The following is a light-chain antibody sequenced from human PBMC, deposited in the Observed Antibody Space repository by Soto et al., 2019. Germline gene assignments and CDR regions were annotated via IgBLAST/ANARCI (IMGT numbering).Light chain of an antibody. V-gene: IGLV4-69*01. Sequence: QPVLTQSPSASASLGASVKLTCTLSSGHSSYAIAWHQQQPEKGPRYLMKLNSDGSHSKGDGIPDRFSGSSSGAERYLTISSLQSEDEADYYYQTWGTGPFVFGTGTQLTVL. CDR3: QTWGTGPFV. J-gene: IGLJ7*01. CDR2: LNSDGSH. CDR1: SGHSSYA.